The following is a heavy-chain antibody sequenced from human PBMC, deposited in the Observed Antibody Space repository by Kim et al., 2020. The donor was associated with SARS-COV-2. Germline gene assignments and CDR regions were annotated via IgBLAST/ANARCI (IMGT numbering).Heavy chain of an antibody. J-gene: IGHJ4*02. V-gene: IGHV1-2*02. CDR2: INPNSGDT. Sequence: ASVKVSCKASGYTFTGYQIHWVRQAPGQGLEYMGWINPNSGDTNYAQKFQGRVTMTRDTSISTAYMELRSLKYDDTAVYYCARGNTIVSPGSWGQGTLVT. D-gene: IGHD3-22*01. CDR3: ARGNTIVSPGS. CDR1: GYTFTGYQ.